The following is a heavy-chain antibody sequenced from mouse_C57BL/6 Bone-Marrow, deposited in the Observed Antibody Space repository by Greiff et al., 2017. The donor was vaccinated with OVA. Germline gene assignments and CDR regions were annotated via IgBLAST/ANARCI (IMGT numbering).Heavy chain of an antibody. CDR3: SRLGYGNYAMDY. CDR2: INSDGGST. Sequence: EVKLVESGGGLVQPGESLKLSCESNEYEFPSHDMSWVRKTPEKRLELVAAINSDGGSTYYPDTMERRFIISRDNTKKTLYLQMSSLRSDDTALYYCSRLGYGNYAMDYWGQGTSVTVSS. V-gene: IGHV5-2*01. J-gene: IGHJ4*01. CDR1: EYEFPSHD. D-gene: IGHD2-10*02.